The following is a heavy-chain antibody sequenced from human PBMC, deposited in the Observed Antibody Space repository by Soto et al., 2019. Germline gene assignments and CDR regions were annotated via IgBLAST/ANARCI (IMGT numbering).Heavy chain of an antibody. J-gene: IGHJ4*02. D-gene: IGHD3-22*01. Sequence: SETLSLTCAVYGGSFSGYYWTWIRQPPGTGLEWIGEINHSGSTNYNPSLKSRVTISVDTSKNQFSLKLTSVTAADTAVYYCARDRGYYDSSGYRGYFDYWGQGTLVTVS. CDR2: INHSGST. CDR1: GGSFSGYY. V-gene: IGHV4-34*01. CDR3: ARDRGYYDSSGYRGYFDY.